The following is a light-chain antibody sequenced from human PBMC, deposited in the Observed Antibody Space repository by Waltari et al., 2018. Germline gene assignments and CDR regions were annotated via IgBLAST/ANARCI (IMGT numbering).Light chain of an antibody. Sequence: EIVLTQSPATLSLSPGERATLSCRASQSVSSYLAWYQQKPGQAPRLLINDASNRATGIPARFSGSGSGTDFTLTISSLEPEDFVVYYCQQRSTWPPTFGPGTKVDIK. CDR1: QSVSSY. J-gene: IGKJ3*01. V-gene: IGKV3-11*01. CDR2: DAS. CDR3: QQRSTWPPT.